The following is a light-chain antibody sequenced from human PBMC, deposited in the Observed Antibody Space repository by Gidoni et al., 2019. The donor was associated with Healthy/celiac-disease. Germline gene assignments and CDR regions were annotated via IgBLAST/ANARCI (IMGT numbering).Light chain of an antibody. J-gene: IGKJ2*01. Sequence: EIVLTQSPATLSLSPGESATLSCRASQSVSSSYLAWYQQKPGQAPRLLIYGASSRATGIPDRFSGSGSGTDFTLTISRLEPEDFAVYYCQQYGSSPLMYTFGQGTKLEIK. CDR3: QQYGSSPLMYT. V-gene: IGKV3-20*01. CDR2: GAS. CDR1: QSVSSSY.